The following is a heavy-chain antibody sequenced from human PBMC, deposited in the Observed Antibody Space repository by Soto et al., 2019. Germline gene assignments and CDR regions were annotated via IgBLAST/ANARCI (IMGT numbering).Heavy chain of an antibody. CDR3: ATWEGGAGNWFAP. CDR1: GGSISSGGSY. J-gene: IGHJ5*02. CDR2: IYYSGST. Sequence: QVQLQESGPGLVNPSQTLSLTCTVSGGSISSGGSYWTWIRQHPGKGLEWIGFIYYSGSTHYNPSLKSRVTISVDTSRNQFSLELTSVTAADTAIYCCATWEGGAGNWFAPCGQGTLVTVSS. V-gene: IGHV4-31*03. D-gene: IGHD2-21*01.